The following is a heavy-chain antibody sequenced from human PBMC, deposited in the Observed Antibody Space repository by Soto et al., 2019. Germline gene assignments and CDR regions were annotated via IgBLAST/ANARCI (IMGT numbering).Heavy chain of an antibody. CDR2: IYPGDSDA. Sequence: GESLKISCRSSGYSFTDYWIGWVRQMPGKGLEWMGIIYPGDSDARYSPSFQGQVTISVDTSINTAFLRWNSLTASDTAMYYCARQADYNILTGYFYYFDYWGQGSLVTVSS. V-gene: IGHV5-51*01. J-gene: IGHJ4*02. CDR3: ARQADYNILTGYFYYFDY. CDR1: GYSFTDYW. D-gene: IGHD3-9*01.